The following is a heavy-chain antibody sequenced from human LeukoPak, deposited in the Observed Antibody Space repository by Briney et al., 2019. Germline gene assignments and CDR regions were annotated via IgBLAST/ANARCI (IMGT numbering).Heavy chain of an antibody. CDR3: AILMIDDAFDI. J-gene: IGHJ3*02. V-gene: IGHV3-48*01. CDR1: GFTFDDYA. Sequence: GGSLRLSCAASGFTFDDYAMHWVRQAPGKGLEWVSYISSSSSTIYYADSVKGRFTISRDNAKNSLYLQMNSLRGEDTAVYCCAILMIDDAFDIWGQGTMVTVSS. CDR2: ISSSSSTI. D-gene: IGHD3-22*01.